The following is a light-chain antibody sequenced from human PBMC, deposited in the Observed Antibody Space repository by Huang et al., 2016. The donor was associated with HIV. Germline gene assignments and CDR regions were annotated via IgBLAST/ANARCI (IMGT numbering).Light chain of an antibody. CDR1: QSITSN. CDR3: QQYNNWPPWT. Sequence: EIVMTQSPATLSVSPGERATLSCRASQSITSNLAWYQQKPGQAPRHLLYAAATRATGIPARFIGGGSGTEFTLSISSLQSEDFAVYYCQQYNNWPPWTFGQGTKVEIK. J-gene: IGKJ1*01. V-gene: IGKV3-15*01. CDR2: AAA.